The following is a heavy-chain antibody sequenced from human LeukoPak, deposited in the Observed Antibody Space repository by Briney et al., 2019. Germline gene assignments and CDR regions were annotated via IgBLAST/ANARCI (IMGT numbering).Heavy chain of an antibody. D-gene: IGHD1-7*01. J-gene: IGHJ4*02. V-gene: IGHV3-66*01. Sequence: GGSLRLSGAASGFTVSSNYMSWVRQAPGKGLEWVSVIYSGGSTYYADSVKGRFTISRDNSKNTLYLQMNSLRAEDTAVYYCAREAGAMGGTFFDYWGQGTLVTVSS. CDR3: AREAGAMGGTFFDY. CDR1: GFTVSSNY. CDR2: IYSGGST.